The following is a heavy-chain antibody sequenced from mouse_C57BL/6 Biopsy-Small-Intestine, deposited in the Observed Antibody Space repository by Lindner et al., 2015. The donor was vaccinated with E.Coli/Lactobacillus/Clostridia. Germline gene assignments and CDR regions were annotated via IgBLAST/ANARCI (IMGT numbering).Heavy chain of an antibody. D-gene: IGHD2-4*01. Sequence: SVKVSCKASGYTFTDYRMHWARQAPGQGLEWMGWINPYNDNTNYGQRAQGRVTMTTDTSTSTAGLELRSLRSDDTAVYYCARCAYYDCWSGSRDLHYYFDYWGQGTLVTVSS. CDR3: ARCAYYDCWSGSRDLHYYFDY. CDR2: INPYNDNT. V-gene: IGHV1S130*01. J-gene: IGHJ2*01. CDR1: GYTFTDYR.